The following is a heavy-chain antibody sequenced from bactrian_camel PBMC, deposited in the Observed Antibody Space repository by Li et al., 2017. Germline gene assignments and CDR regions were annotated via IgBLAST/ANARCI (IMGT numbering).Heavy chain of an antibody. CDR2: LWIGGAQT. J-gene: IGHJ4*01. V-gene: IGHV3S1*01. Sequence: HVQLVESGGGSVQAGGSLRLSCAASGYSYSSYCMGWFRQRPGKDREGVAVLWIGGAQTTYADSVKGRSTISRDNAKNTLYLQMNSLKPEDTAMYYCTKDRSYGTRNWVQSTRGQGTQVTVS. D-gene: IGHD3*01. CDR1: GYSYSSYC. CDR3: TKDRSYGTRNWVQST.